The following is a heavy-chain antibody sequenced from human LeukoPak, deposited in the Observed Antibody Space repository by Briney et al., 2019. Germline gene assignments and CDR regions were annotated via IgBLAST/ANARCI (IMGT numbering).Heavy chain of an antibody. CDR3: ATIEGYYGSGSYLGWFDP. D-gene: IGHD3-10*01. CDR2: IYYNGDT. Sequence: TLSLTCSVSGVSITSRNYYWLWLRQPPGKGLEWIGSIYYNGDTYYNLSLKSRVTISVDTSKYQCSLRLSSVTAADTAVYYCATIEGYYGSGSYLGWFDPWGQGTLVTVSS. V-gene: IGHV4-39*07. J-gene: IGHJ5*02. CDR1: GVSITSRNYY.